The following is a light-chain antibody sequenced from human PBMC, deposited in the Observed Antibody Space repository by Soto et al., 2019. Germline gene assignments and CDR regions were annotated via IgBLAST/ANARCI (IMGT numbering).Light chain of an antibody. CDR3: YSYTSSNTYV. V-gene: IGLV2-14*03. J-gene: IGLJ1*01. CDR1: SSDVGGYNY. Sequence: QSVLTQPASVSGSPGQSITISCIGTSSDVGGYNYVSWYQHHPGKVPQLMIYDVSNRPSGVSNRFSGSKSGNTASLTISGLQAEDEADYYCYSYTSSNTYVFGTGTKVTVL. CDR2: DVS.